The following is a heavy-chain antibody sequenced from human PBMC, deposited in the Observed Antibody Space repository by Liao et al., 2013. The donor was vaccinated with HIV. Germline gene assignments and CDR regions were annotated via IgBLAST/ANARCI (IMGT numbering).Heavy chain of an antibody. CDR1: GESFSGYY. V-gene: IGHV4-34*01. J-gene: IGHJ4*02. CDR2: INHSGST. CDR3: ARGGRIFGAFPLRY. D-gene: IGHD3-3*01. Sequence: QVQLQQWGAGLLKPSETLSLTCAVFGESFSGYYWSWIRQPPGKGLEWIGEINHSGSTNYNPSLKSRVTISIDTSKNQFSLKLSSVTAADTAVYYCARGGRIFGAFPLRYWGQGTLVTVSS.